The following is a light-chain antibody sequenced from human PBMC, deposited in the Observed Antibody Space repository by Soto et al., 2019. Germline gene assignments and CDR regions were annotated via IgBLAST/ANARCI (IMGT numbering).Light chain of an antibody. CDR2: AAS. V-gene: IGKV1-12*01. CDR1: QGITTY. CDR3: QQANSIPLT. J-gene: IGKJ4*01. Sequence: DIQMTQSPSSVSAPVGDRVTITCRASQGITTYLAWYQQKPGKAPKLLIYAASTLQSGVPSRFSGSVFGTDFALSISSLQPEDSATYYCQQANSIPLTFGGGTKVEIK.